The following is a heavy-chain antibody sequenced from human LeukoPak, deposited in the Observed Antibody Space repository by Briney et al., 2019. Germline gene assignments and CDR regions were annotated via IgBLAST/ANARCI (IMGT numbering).Heavy chain of an antibody. Sequence: GGSLRLSCAASGFTFSSYWMHWVRQAPGKGLVWVSRINTDGSSTSYADSVKGRFTISRDNAKNTLYLQMNSLRAEDTAVYYCAREAVNYYGSAANWFDPWGQGTLVTVSS. CDR2: INTDGSST. CDR1: GFTFSSYW. V-gene: IGHV3-74*01. J-gene: IGHJ5*02. D-gene: IGHD3-10*01. CDR3: AREAVNYYGSAANWFDP.